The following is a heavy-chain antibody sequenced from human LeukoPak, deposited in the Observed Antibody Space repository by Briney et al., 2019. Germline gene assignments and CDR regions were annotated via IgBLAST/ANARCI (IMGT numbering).Heavy chain of an antibody. CDR1: GGSISRYY. J-gene: IGHJ4*02. CDR2: VYYSGNT. V-gene: IGHV4-59*01. Sequence: SETLSLTCTVSGGSISRYYWSWIRQPPGKGLEWIGYVYYSGNTNYNPSLKSRVTVSVDTSKNQFSLKLSSVTAADTAVYYCARVGRGHFDYWGQGTLVTVSS. CDR3: ARVGRGHFDY.